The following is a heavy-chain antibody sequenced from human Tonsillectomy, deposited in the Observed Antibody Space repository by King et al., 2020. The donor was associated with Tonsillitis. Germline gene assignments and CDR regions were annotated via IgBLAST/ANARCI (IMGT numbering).Heavy chain of an antibody. CDR3: ARDSSSWHRGWFDP. CDR1: GFTFSSYA. CDR2: ISYDGSNK. Sequence: VQLVESGGGVVQPGRSLRLSCAASGFTFSSYAMHWVRQAPGKGLEWVAVISYDGSNKYYADSVKGRFTISRDNSKNTLYLQMNSLRAEDTAVYYCARDSSSWHRGWFDPWGQGTLVTVSS. V-gene: IGHV3-30-3*01. J-gene: IGHJ5*02. D-gene: IGHD2-15*01.